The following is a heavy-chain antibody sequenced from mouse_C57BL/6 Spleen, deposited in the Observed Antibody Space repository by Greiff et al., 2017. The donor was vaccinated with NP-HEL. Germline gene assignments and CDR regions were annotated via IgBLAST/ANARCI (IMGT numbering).Heavy chain of an antibody. Sequence: EVQLQQSGPELVKPGASVKISCKASGYTFTDYYMNWVKQSHGKSLEWIGDINPNNGGTSYNQKFKGKATLTVDKASSTAYMELRSLTSEDSAVYYCARGALYYWGQGTTLTVSS. V-gene: IGHV1-26*01. CDR2: INPNNGGT. CDR1: GYTFTDYY. J-gene: IGHJ2*01. CDR3: ARGALYY.